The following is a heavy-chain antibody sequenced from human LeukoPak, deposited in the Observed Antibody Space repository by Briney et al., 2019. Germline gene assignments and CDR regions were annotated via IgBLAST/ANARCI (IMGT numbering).Heavy chain of an antibody. V-gene: IGHV1-2*02. CDR2: INPNSGGT. D-gene: IGHD5-12*01. J-gene: IGHJ4*02. Sequence: ASVKVSCKASGYTFTGYYMHWVRQAPGQGLEWMGWINPNSGGTNYAQKFQGRVTMTRDTSINTAYMELSRLRSDDTAVYYCARERDSGYDLAHFDYWGQGTLVTVSS. CDR1: GYTFTGYY. CDR3: ARERDSGYDLAHFDY.